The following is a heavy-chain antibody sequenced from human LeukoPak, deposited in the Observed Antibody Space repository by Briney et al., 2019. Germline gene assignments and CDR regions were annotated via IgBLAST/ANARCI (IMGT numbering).Heavy chain of an antibody. CDR1: GFTFSSYS. J-gene: IGHJ4*02. Sequence: GGSLRLSCAASGFTFSSYSMNWVRQAPGKGLEWVSSISSSSSYIYYADSVKGRFTISRDNAKNSLYLQMNSLRAEDTAVYYCARATPDYYGSGSSPFDYWGQGTLVTVSS. CDR3: ARATPDYYGSGSSPFDY. CDR2: ISSSSSYI. D-gene: IGHD3-10*01. V-gene: IGHV3-21*01.